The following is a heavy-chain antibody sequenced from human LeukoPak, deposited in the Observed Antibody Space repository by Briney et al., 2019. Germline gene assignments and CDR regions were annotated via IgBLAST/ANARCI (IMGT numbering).Heavy chain of an antibody. D-gene: IGHD1-26*01. J-gene: IGHJ6*02. V-gene: IGHV3-9*01. CDR2: ISWNSGSI. CDR3: AEVSSLGGSYYYGMDV. CDR1: GFTFDDYA. Sequence: GGSLRLSCAASGFTFDDYAMHWVRQAPGKGLEWVSGISWNSGSIGYADSVKGRFTISRDNAKNSLYLQMNSLRAEDTALYYCAEVSSLGGSYYYGMDVWGQGTTVTVSS.